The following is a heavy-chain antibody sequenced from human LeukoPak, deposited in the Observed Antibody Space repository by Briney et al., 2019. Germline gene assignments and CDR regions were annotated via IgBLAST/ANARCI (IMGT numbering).Heavy chain of an antibody. D-gene: IGHD3-22*01. CDR3: AKSLVVITYFDY. J-gene: IGHJ4*02. CDR1: GFTFSTYA. V-gene: IGHV3-23*01. CDR2: ISGSGGST. Sequence: GESLRLSCAASGFTFSTYAMSWVRQAPGKGLEWVSAISGSGGSTYYADSVKGRFTISRDNSKNTLYLQMNSLRAEDTAVYYCAKSLVVITYFDYWGQGTLVTVSS.